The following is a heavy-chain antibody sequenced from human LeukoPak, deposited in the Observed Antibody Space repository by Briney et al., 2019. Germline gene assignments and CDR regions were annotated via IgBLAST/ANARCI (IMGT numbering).Heavy chain of an antibody. V-gene: IGHV3-7*01. Sequence: GGSLRLSCVTSGFMFSNYWMTWVRQAPGKGLEWVATIKQGGSGRNYVDSVKGRFIISGDSAKKSLYLQMNSLRAEDTAVYYCARGNDYHMDVWGKGTTVIVSS. CDR1: GFMFSNYW. D-gene: IGHD1-1*01. J-gene: IGHJ6*03. CDR2: IKQGGSGR. CDR3: ARGNDYHMDV.